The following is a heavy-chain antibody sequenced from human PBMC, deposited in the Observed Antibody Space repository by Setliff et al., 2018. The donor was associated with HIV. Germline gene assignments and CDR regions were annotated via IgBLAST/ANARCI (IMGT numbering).Heavy chain of an antibody. CDR2: IIPFIHMKWL. D-gene: IGHD4-17*01. Sequence: SVKVSCKASGDTFSIHAINWVRQAPGQGLEWMGGIIPFIHMKWLTTHGGVTITADKSTTTAYMELSSLISADTAVYYCARDPPGYGDSKDYWGQGKLVTVSS. J-gene: IGHJ4*02. V-gene: IGHV1-69*10. CDR1: GDTFSIHA. CDR3: ARDPPGYGDSKDY.